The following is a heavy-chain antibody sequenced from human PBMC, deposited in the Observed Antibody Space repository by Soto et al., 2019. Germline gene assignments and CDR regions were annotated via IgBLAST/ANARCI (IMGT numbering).Heavy chain of an antibody. CDR1: GLSFSTYG. V-gene: IGHV3-30*03. Sequence: QVQLVESGGGVGQPGTSLRLSCAASGLSFSTYGMNWVRLAPGKGLEWVAVISNDGSNKYYADSVKGRFTISRDNSKKTVYLQMNSLRAEETAVYYCASGRGYCGETSRSYFDYFQHWGQGALVTVSS. D-gene: IGHD2-2*01. CDR2: ISNDGSNK. J-gene: IGHJ1*01. CDR3: ASGRGYCGETSRSYFDYFQH.